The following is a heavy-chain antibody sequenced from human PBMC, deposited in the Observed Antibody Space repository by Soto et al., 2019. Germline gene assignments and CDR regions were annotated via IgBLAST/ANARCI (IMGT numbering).Heavy chain of an antibody. V-gene: IGHV1-69*13. J-gene: IGHJ4*02. CDR2: IIPIFGTA. CDR3: ARDVVFFYSYGYIMYY. CDR1: GGTFSSYA. D-gene: IGHD5-18*01. Sequence: SVKVSCKASGGTFSSYAIRWVRQAPGHGLEWMGGIIPIFGTANYAQKFQGRVTITADESTSTAYVELSSLRSEDTAVYYCARDVVFFYSYGYIMYYWGQGTLVTVSS.